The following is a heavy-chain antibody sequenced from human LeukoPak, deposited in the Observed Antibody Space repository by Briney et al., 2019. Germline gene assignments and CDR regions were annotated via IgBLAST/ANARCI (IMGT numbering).Heavy chain of an antibody. CDR2: IHHSGST. D-gene: IGHD2-2*02. V-gene: IGHV4-38-2*02. CDR1: GYSISSGYY. Sequence: PSETLSLTCTVSGYSISSGYYWGWIRQPPGKGLEWIGSIHHSGSTYYNPSLKSRVTISVDTSKNQFSLKLSSVTAADTAVYYCARKVYCSSTSCYRAHFDYWGQGTLVTVSS. CDR3: ARKVYCSSTSCYRAHFDY. J-gene: IGHJ4*02.